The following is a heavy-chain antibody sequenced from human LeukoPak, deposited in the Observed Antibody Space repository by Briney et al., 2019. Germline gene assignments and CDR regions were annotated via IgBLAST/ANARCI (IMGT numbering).Heavy chain of an antibody. V-gene: IGHV3-7*01. CDR3: VREDWYFHL. J-gene: IGHJ2*01. CDR2: INQDGSEK. CDR1: GFTYRTYW. Sequence: TGGSLRLSCAASGFTYRTYWMDWVRQAPGKGLEWVANINQDGSEKYHVDSVKGRFTISRDNAKNSIYLQMNSLRAEDTAVYYCVREDWYFHLWGRGTLVTVSS.